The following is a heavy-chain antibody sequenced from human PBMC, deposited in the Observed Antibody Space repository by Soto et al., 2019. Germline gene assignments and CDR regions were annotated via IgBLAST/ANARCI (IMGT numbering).Heavy chain of an antibody. V-gene: IGHV3-7*01. CDR2: INQDGSEK. CDR3: ARDVYCTGAGCFSD. J-gene: IGHJ4*02. D-gene: IGHD2-8*02. CDR1: GFTFSGFW. Sequence: EVHLVESGGGLVQPGGSLRLSCVASGFTFSGFWMTWVRQAPGKGLEWVANINQDGSEKYYVDSVKGRFTISRDNAKNSLYLQMSSLRAADTAVYYCARDVYCTGAGCFSDWGQGTLVTVSS.